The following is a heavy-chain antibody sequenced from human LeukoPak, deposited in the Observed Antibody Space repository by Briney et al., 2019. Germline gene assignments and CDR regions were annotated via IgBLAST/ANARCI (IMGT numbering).Heavy chain of an antibody. CDR2: IKQDGSEK. D-gene: IGHD5-12*01. V-gene: IGHV3-7*05. Sequence: GGSLRLSCAASGITFSSFWMSWVRQAPGKGLEWVANIKQDGSEKYYVDSVKGRFTISRDNAKNSLYLQMNSLRAEDTAVYYCARPIVATNLDHWGQGTLVTVSS. J-gene: IGHJ5*02. CDR3: ARPIVATNLDH. CDR1: GITFSSFW.